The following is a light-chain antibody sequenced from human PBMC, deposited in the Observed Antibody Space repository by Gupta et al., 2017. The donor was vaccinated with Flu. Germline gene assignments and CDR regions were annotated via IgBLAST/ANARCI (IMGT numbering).Light chain of an antibody. CDR1: QSVLYSSNNKNY. Sequence: DIVLTQSPASLAVSLGERATINCKSSQSVLYSSNNKNYLAWYQQKPGQAPKLLIYWASTRETGVPDRFSGSGSGTDFTLTISSLQAEDVAVYYCQQYYSTPITFGQGTRLEIK. J-gene: IGKJ5*01. CDR2: WAS. V-gene: IGKV4-1*01. CDR3: QQYYSTPIT.